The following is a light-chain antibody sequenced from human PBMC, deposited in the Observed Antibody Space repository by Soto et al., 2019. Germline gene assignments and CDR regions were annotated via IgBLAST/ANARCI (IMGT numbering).Light chain of an antibody. V-gene: IGKV3-20*01. J-gene: IGKJ5*01. CDR1: QSVSSSY. Sequence: EIVLTQSPGTLSLSPGERATLSCRASQSVSSSYLAWYQQKPGQAPRLLIFAASSRATGIPDRFSGSGSGTAFTLTISRLEPEDFAVYYCQQYGSSPLVTFGQGTRLE. CDR3: QQYGSSPLVT. CDR2: AAS.